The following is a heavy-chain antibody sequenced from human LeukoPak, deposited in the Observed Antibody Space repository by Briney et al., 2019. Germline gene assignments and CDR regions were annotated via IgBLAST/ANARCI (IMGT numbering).Heavy chain of an antibody. CDR3: AKELYYYDSSGPARGCFDY. CDR2: IRYDGSNK. V-gene: IGHV3-30*02. CDR1: GFTFSDYW. D-gene: IGHD3-22*01. J-gene: IGHJ4*02. Sequence: GGSLRLSCAASGFTFSDYWMHWVRQAPGKGLEWVAFIRYDGSNKYYADSVKGRFTISRDNSKNTLYLQMNSLRAEDTAVYYCAKELYYYDSSGPARGCFDYWGQGTLVTVSS.